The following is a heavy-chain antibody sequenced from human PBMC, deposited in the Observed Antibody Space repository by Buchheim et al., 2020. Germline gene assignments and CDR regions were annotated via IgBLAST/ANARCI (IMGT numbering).Heavy chain of an antibody. D-gene: IGHD3-10*01. CDR3: AKDRSAYGSGYGDY. CDR1: GFTFSSYA. J-gene: IGHJ4*02. Sequence: QVQLVESGGGVVQPGRSLRLSCAASGFTFSSYAMHWVRQAPGKGLEWVAVISYDGSNKYYADSVKGRFTISRDNSKNTLYLQMNSLTAEDTAVFYCAKDRSAYGSGYGDYWGQGTL. V-gene: IGHV3-30-3*01. CDR2: ISYDGSNK.